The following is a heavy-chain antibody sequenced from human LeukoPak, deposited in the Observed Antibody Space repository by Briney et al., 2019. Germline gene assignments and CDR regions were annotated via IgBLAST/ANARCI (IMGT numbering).Heavy chain of an antibody. D-gene: IGHD2-8*01. Sequence: GGSLRLSCAASGFTFSSYAMAWVRQAPGKGLEWVSSITRSGGGTYYADSVKGQFTISRDNSKNTLYLQMNSLRAEDTAVYFCAKRETNGNYYFDSWGQGTLVTASS. CDR3: AKRETNGNYYFDS. V-gene: IGHV3-23*01. J-gene: IGHJ4*02. CDR1: GFTFSSYA. CDR2: ITRSGGGT.